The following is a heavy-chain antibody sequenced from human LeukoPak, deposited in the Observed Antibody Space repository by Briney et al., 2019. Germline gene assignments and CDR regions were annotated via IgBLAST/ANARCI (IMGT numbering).Heavy chain of an antibody. Sequence: QPGGSLRLSCAASGFTFSSYAMSWVRQAPGKGLEWVSAISGSGGSTYYADSVKGRFTISRDSSRNTLYLQMNSLRAEDTAVYYCAKERFSPGGGMVNDYWGQGTLVTVSS. V-gene: IGHV3-23*01. J-gene: IGHJ4*02. CDR3: AKERFSPGGGMVNDY. CDR1: GFTFSSYA. D-gene: IGHD2-8*02. CDR2: ISGSGGST.